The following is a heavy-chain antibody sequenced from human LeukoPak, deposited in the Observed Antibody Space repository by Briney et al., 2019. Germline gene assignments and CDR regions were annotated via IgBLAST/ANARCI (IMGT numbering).Heavy chain of an antibody. CDR1: GFTVSRNF. Sequence: GGSLRLSCAASGFTVSRNFMSWIRQAPGKGPEWVSVIYSGGSIAYADAVKGRFTISRDNSKNMLYLQMNSLRAEDTAVYYCAAYYYGYWGQGTLVTVSS. CDR3: AAYYYGY. V-gene: IGHV3-53*01. CDR2: IYSGGSI. D-gene: IGHD3-10*01. J-gene: IGHJ4*02.